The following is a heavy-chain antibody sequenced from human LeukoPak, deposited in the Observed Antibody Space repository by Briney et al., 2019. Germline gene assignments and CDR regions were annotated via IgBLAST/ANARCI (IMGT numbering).Heavy chain of an antibody. CDR1: GFTFRDYA. CDR2: ISYDGSQK. D-gene: IGHD3-10*01. Sequence: GGSLRLSCAASGFTFRDYAMHWVRQALGKGLEWVAVISYDGSQKYYADSVKGRFTISRDNSNNSLYLQMNSLRTEDTAVYYCARDRFAFGSGSFSPLYFDYWGQGTLAPVSS. V-gene: IGHV3-30*04. CDR3: ARDRFAFGSGSFSPLYFDY. J-gene: IGHJ4*02.